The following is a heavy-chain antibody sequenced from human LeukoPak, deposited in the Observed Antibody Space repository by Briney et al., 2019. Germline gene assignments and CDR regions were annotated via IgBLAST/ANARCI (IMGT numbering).Heavy chain of an antibody. J-gene: IGHJ4*02. D-gene: IGHD3-9*01. CDR2: IYYSGST. V-gene: IGHV4-39*07. CDR3: ASDSLYYDILTGYYRRYYFDY. Sequence: SETLSLTCTVSGGSISSSSYYWGWIRQPPGKGLEWIGSIYYSGSTYYNPSLKSRVTMSVDTSKNPFSLKLSSVTAADTAVYYCASDSLYYDILTGYYRRYYFDYWGQGTLVTVSS. CDR1: GGSISSSSYY.